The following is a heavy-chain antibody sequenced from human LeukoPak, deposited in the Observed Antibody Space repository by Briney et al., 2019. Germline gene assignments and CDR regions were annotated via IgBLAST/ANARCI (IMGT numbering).Heavy chain of an antibody. D-gene: IGHD3-3*01. CDR3: AREIPITIFGVVMTDYFDY. CDR2: IIPIFGTA. Sequence: ASVKVSCKASGGTFSSYAISWVRQAPGQGLEWMGGIIPIFGTASYAQKFQGRVTITADESTSTAYMELSSLRSEDTAVYYCAREIPITIFGVVMTDYFDYWGQGTLVTVSS. J-gene: IGHJ4*02. CDR1: GGTFSSYA. V-gene: IGHV1-69*13.